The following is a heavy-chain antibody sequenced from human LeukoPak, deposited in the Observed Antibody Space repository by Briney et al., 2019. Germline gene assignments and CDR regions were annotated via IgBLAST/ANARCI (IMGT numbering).Heavy chain of an antibody. J-gene: IGHJ4*02. Sequence: SETLSLTCAVYGGSFSGYYWSWIRQPPGKGLEWIGEINHSGSTNYNPSLKSRVTISVDTSKNQFSLKLSSVTAADTAVYYCARHRSGWYSNFDNWGQGTLVTVSS. CDR1: GGSFSGYY. V-gene: IGHV4-34*01. CDR2: INHSGST. CDR3: ARHRSGWYSNFDN. D-gene: IGHD6-19*01.